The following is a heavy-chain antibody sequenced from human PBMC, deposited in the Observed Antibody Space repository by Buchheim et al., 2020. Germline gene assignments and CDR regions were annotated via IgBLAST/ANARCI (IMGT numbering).Heavy chain of an antibody. CDR1: GFTFSSFG. CDR2: VSHDGVNK. Sequence: QGQLVESGGGEVQPERSLRLSCVASGFTFSSFGMHWVRQAPGEGLQWVSAVSHDGVNKYYADSVKGRSTIPRDNAKNTLYLQMNSLRPEDTALYYCARGLSSGWFDYWGQGT. V-gene: IGHV3-30*03. CDR3: ARGLSSGWFDY. D-gene: IGHD6-19*01. J-gene: IGHJ4*02.